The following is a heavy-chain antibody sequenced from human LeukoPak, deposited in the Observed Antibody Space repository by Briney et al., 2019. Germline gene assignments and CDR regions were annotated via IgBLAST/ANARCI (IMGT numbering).Heavy chain of an antibody. V-gene: IGHV3-74*01. CDR2: INSDGSST. CDR1: GFTFSSHW. Sequence: GGSLRLSCAASGFTFSSHWMHWVRQAPGKGLVWVSRINSDGSSTSYADSVKGRFTFSRDNAKNTLYLQMNSLRVEDTAVYYCCTGPVSYSGRVYMDVWGKGTTVTISS. D-gene: IGHD3-10*01. CDR3: CTGPVSYSGRVYMDV. J-gene: IGHJ6*03.